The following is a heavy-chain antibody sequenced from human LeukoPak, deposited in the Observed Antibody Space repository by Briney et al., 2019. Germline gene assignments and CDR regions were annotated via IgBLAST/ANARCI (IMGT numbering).Heavy chain of an antibody. Sequence: GSLRLSCTTSGFTFGDYAMSWVRQAPGKGLEWVSFVRRKAHGGTTEYAASVKGRFSSSRDDSKSIAYLQMNSLKTEDTAVYFCTRVTYYYDNSGYFHFDSWGQGSLVTVSS. V-gene: IGHV3-49*04. J-gene: IGHJ4*02. D-gene: IGHD3-22*01. CDR1: GFTFGDYA. CDR2: VRRKAHGGTT. CDR3: TRVTYYYDNSGYFHFDS.